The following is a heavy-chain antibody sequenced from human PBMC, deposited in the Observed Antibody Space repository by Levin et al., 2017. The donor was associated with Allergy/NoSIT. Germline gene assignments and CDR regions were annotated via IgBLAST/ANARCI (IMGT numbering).Heavy chain of an antibody. CDR1: GFTFSSYW. V-gene: IGHV3-74*01. CDR2: INSDGSST. CDR3: ASPATDYYDSSGYYFGGGVLGA. D-gene: IGHD3-22*01. J-gene: IGHJ5*02. Sequence: PGGSLRLSCAASGFTFSSYWMHWVRQAPGKGLVWVSRINSDGSSTSYADSVKGRFTISRDNAKNTLYLQMNSLRAEDTAVYYCASPATDYYDSSGYYFGGGVLGAWGQGTLVTVSS.